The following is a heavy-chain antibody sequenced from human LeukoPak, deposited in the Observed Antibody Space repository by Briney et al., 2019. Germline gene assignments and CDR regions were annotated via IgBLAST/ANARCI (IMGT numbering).Heavy chain of an antibody. CDR3: ATATLDYYDSRDYYYYYGMDV. D-gene: IGHD3-22*01. CDR2: IYPGDSDT. V-gene: IGHV5-51*01. J-gene: IGHJ6*02. CDR1: GYSFTSYW. Sequence: GESLKISCKGSGYSFTSYWIGWVRQMPGNGLEWMGIIYPGDSDTRYSPSFQGQVTISADKSISTAYLQWSSLKASDTAMYYSATATLDYYDSRDYYYYYGMDVWGQGTTVTVSS.